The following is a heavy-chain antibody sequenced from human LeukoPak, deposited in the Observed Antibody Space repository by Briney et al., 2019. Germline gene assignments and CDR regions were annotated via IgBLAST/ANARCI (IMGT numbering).Heavy chain of an antibody. V-gene: IGHV1-69*05. Sequence: SVKVSCKASRGTFSSYAISWVRQAPGQGLEWMGRIIPIFGTANYTQKFQGRVTITTDESTSTAYMELSSLRSEDTAVYYCARNLVFGVVINYFDYWGQGTLVTVSS. J-gene: IGHJ4*02. CDR3: ARNLVFGVVINYFDY. D-gene: IGHD3-3*01. CDR2: IIPIFGTA. CDR1: RGTFSSYA.